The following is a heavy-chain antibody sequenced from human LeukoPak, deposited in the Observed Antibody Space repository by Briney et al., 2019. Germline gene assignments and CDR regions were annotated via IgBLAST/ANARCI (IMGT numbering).Heavy chain of an antibody. CDR3: ARRAVCGGDCYSRWFDP. Sequence: SVKVSCKASGGTFSSYAISWVRQAPGQGLEWMGGIIPIFGTADYAQKFQGRVTITADESTSTAYMELSSLRSEDTAVYYCARRAVCGGDCYSRWFDPWGQGTLVTVSS. J-gene: IGHJ5*02. D-gene: IGHD2-21*02. CDR2: IIPIFGTA. CDR1: GGTFSSYA. V-gene: IGHV1-69*13.